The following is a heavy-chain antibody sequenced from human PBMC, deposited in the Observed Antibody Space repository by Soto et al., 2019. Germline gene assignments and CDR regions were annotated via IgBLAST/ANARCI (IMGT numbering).Heavy chain of an antibody. CDR3: GRGASGSYRLDY. CDR2: INSDGSST. D-gene: IGHD3-10*01. Sequence: EVQLVESGGGLVQPGGSLRLSCAASGFTFSSYWMHWVRQAPGKGLXWVSRINSDGSSTNYADSVKGQFTISRDNAKNTLYLQMNSLRAEDTAVYYCGRGASGSYRLDYWGQGTLVTVSS. J-gene: IGHJ4*02. V-gene: IGHV3-74*01. CDR1: GFTFSSYW.